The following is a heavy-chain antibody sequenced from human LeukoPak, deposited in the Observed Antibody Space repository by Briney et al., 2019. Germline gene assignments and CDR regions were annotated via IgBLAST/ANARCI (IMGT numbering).Heavy chain of an antibody. V-gene: IGHV3-23*01. D-gene: IGHD1-14*01. Sequence: GGTLRLSCAASGFTFSSYGMSWVRQAPGKGLEWDSAISGSGGSTYYADSVKGRFTISRDNSKNTLYLQMNSLRAEDTAVYHCAKGSGVLPPTTYLVHWGQGTLVTVSS. J-gene: IGHJ4*02. CDR1: GFTFSSYG. CDR3: AKGSGVLPPTTYLVH. CDR2: ISGSGGST.